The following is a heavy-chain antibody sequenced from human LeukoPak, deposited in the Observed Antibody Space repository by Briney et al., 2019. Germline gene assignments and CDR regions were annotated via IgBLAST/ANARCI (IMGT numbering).Heavy chain of an antibody. CDR2: ISTSAGTI. D-gene: IGHD3-22*01. CDR1: GFTFSDYY. J-gene: IGHJ4*02. Sequence: PGGSLRLSCAASGFTFSDYYMTWIRQAPGKGLEWISYISTSAGTIYSADSVKGRFTISTDNAKNSLYLQMNSLRAEDTAVYYCARDAIDSSGVDFDCWGQGTLVTVSS. CDR3: ARDAIDSSGVDFDC. V-gene: IGHV3-11*01.